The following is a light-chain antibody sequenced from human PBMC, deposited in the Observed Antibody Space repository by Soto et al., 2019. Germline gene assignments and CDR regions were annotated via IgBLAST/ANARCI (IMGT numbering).Light chain of an antibody. CDR2: GAS. CDR3: QQRSNWPPIT. CDR1: QSVIHTSNNKSY. V-gene: IGKV4-1*01. J-gene: IGKJ5*01. Sequence: DSVMTQSPDSLAVSLGERATINCKSSQSVIHTSNNKSYLAWYLQKAGQPPELLISGASTRATGIPARFSGSGSGTDFTLTISSLEPEDFAVYYCQQRSNWPPITFGQGTRLEIK.